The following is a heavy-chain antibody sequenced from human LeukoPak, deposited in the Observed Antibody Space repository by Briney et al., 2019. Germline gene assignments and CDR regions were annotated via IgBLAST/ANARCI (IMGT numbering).Heavy chain of an antibody. CDR2: ISSSSSYI. V-gene: IGHV3-21*01. CDR1: GFTFSSYS. J-gene: IGHJ6*02. CDR3: ARGPRHDGMDV. Sequence: GGSLRLSCAASGFTFSSYSMNWVRQAPGKGLEWVSSISSSSSYIYYADSVKGRFTISRDNAKNSLYLQMNSLRAEDTAVYYCARGPRHDGMDVWGQGTTVTVSS.